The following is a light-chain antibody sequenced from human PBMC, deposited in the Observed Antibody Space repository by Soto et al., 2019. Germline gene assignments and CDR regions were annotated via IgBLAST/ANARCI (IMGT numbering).Light chain of an antibody. CDR1: QSVSNNY. J-gene: IGKJ2*01. Sequence: EVVLTQSPGTLSLSPGERATLSCRASQSVSNNYLAWYQQKPGQSPKLLIFGSSDRATGIPDRFSGSGSGTDFTLTLRRLEPEDFAVYYCQQYGSSPPYTFGQGTKLEIK. CDR3: QQYGSSPPYT. CDR2: GSS. V-gene: IGKV3-20*01.